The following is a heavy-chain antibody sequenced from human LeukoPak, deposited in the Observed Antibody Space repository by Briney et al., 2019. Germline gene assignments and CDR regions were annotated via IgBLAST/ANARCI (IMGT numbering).Heavy chain of an antibody. CDR3: ARAPIRYDSNGYYGLQNDY. CDR2: IFPIFGTA. Sequence: SVKVSCKASGGTFSSYAISWVRQAPGQGLEWMGRIFPIFGTANYAQKFQGRVTITTDESTSTAYMELSSLRSEDTAVYYCARAPIRYDSNGYYGLQNDYWGQGTLVTVSS. V-gene: IGHV1-69*05. CDR1: GGTFSSYA. J-gene: IGHJ4*02. D-gene: IGHD3-22*01.